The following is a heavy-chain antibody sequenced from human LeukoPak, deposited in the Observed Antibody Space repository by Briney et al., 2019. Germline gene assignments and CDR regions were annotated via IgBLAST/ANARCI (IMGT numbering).Heavy chain of an antibody. Sequence: PGGSLRLSCAASGFTFSTYAMHWARQAPGKGPEWVAVISYDGRNKYYADSVKGRFTISRDNSKNTLYLQMDSLRAEDTAMYYCARSLRGGDWYFDYWGQGTLVTVSS. V-gene: IGHV3-30*04. CDR1: GFTFSTYA. CDR3: ARSLRGGDWYFDY. CDR2: ISYDGRNK. J-gene: IGHJ4*02. D-gene: IGHD2-21*01.